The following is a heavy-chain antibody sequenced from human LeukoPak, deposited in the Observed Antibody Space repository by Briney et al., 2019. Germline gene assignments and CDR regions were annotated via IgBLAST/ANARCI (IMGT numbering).Heavy chain of an antibody. CDR2: IKQDGSEQ. CDR3: ARDRSKDFWSGYLHYDY. D-gene: IGHD3-3*01. Sequence: GGSLRLSCAASGFTFSDYWMSWVRQAPGKGGEGVANIKQDGSEQYYVDSVKGGFTISRDNAKNSLYLQMNSLRAEDAAVYYCARDRSKDFWSGYLHYDYWGQGTLVTVSS. J-gene: IGHJ4*02. CDR1: GFTFSDYW. V-gene: IGHV3-7*01.